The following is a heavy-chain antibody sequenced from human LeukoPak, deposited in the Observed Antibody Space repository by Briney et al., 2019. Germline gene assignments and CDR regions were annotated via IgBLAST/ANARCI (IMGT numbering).Heavy chain of an antibody. CDR2: IKQDGSEK. CDR1: GFTFSNAW. D-gene: IGHD6-19*01. J-gene: IGHJ5*02. CDR3: ARGDSSGWYGWFDP. V-gene: IGHV3-7*03. Sequence: PGGSLRLSSAASGFTFSNAWMSWVRQAPGKGLEWVANIKQDGSEKYYVDSVKGRFTISRDNAKNSLYLQMNSLRAEDTAVYYCARGDSSGWYGWFDPWGQGTLVTVSS.